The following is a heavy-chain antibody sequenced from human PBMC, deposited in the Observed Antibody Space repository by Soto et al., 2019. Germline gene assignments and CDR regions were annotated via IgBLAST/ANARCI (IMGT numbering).Heavy chain of an antibody. V-gene: IGHV1-69*01. Sequence: QVQLVQSGAEVKKPGSSVTVSCKASGGTFSSYTISWVRQAPGQGLEWMAGISPIFGTPIYAQKFQDRVTSSVDDAALTAYMEMNRLTSEDTAVYYCARVVVGSRLSLDYWGQGTLVTISS. CDR2: ISPIFGTP. D-gene: IGHD1-26*01. CDR3: ARVVVGSRLSLDY. CDR1: GGTFSSYT. J-gene: IGHJ4*02.